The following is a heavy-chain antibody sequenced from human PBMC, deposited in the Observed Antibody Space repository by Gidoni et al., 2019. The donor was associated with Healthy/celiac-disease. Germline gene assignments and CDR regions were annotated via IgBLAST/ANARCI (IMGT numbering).Heavy chain of an antibody. Sequence: QVQLQESGPGLVKPSETLSLTCTVSGGSISSYYWSWIRQPPGKGLEWIGYIYYSGSTNYNPSLKSRVTISVDTSKNQFSLKLSSVTAADTAVYYCARGGSSWPYDAFDIWGQGTMVTVSS. CDR3: ARGGSSWPYDAFDI. V-gene: IGHV4-59*01. CDR2: IYYSGST. CDR1: GGSISSYY. J-gene: IGHJ3*02. D-gene: IGHD6-13*01.